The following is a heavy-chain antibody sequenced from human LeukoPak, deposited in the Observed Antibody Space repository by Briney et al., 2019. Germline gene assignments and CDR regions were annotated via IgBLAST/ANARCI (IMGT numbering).Heavy chain of an antibody. J-gene: IGHJ4*02. D-gene: IGHD2-2*01. Sequence: SETLSLTCTVSGGSISGDYWSWIRQSLQGLEWIGYIYYSGSTNYNPSLKSRVTISVDTSKNQFSLKLSSATAADTAVYYCARYPMTYCSSSSCTDYWGQGTLVTVSS. V-gene: IGHV4-59*08. CDR2: IYYSGST. CDR1: GGSISGDY. CDR3: ARYPMTYCSSSSCTDY.